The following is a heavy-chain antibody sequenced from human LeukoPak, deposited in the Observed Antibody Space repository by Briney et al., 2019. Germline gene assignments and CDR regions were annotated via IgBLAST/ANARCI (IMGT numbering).Heavy chain of an antibody. D-gene: IGHD2-21*02. CDR3: AKDWVVTATFDY. CDR2: ISGSGGSK. V-gene: IGHV3-23*01. J-gene: IGHJ4*02. CDR1: GFTFSSYA. Sequence: GGSLRLSCAASGFTFSSYAMSWVRQAPGNGVEWVSAISGSGGSKYYADSVKGRFTISRDNSKDTLYLQMNSLRAEDTAVYYCAKDWVVTATFDYWGQGTLVTVSS.